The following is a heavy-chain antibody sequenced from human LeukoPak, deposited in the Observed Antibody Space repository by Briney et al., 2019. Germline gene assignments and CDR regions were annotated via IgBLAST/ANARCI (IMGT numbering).Heavy chain of an antibody. CDR2: IYYSGST. D-gene: IGHD3-9*01. CDR1: GGSISSYY. J-gene: IGHJ3*02. Sequence: SETLSLTCTVSGGSISSYYWSWIRQPPGKGLVWIGYIYYSGSTNYNPSLKSRVTMSVDTSKNQFSLKLSSVTAADTAVYYCARDHYDILTGYSRWNAFDTWGQGTMVTVSS. CDR3: ARDHYDILTGYSRWNAFDT. V-gene: IGHV4-59*12.